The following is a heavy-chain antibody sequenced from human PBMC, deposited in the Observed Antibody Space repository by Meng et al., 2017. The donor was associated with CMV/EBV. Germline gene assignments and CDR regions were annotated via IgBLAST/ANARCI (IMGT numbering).Heavy chain of an antibody. CDR1: GGSISSSSYV. D-gene: IGHD3-22*01. J-gene: IGHJ4*02. CDR2: IYYSGST. Sequence: RLQLQESGPGLGKPSETLSLTCTVSGGSISSSSYVWGWIRQPPGKGLEWIGSIYYSGSTYYNPSLKSRVTISVDTSKNQFSLKLSSVTAADTAVYYCARYYYDSSGYFDYWGQGTLVTVSS. CDR3: ARYYYDSSGYFDY. V-gene: IGHV4-39*06.